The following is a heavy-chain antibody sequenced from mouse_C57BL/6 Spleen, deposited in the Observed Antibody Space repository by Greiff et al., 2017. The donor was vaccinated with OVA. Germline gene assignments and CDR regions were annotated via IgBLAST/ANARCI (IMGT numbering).Heavy chain of an antibody. D-gene: IGHD1-1*01. V-gene: IGHV1-64*01. CDR2: IHPNSGST. J-gene: IGHJ4*01. Sequence: VQLQQPGAELVKPGASVKLSCKASGYTFTSYWMHWVKQRPGQGLEWIGMIHPNSGSTNYNEKFKSKATLTVDKSSSTAYMQLSSLTSEDSAVYYCAIDYGSSLYAIDYWGQGTSVTVSS. CDR1: GYTFTSYW. CDR3: AIDYGSSLYAIDY.